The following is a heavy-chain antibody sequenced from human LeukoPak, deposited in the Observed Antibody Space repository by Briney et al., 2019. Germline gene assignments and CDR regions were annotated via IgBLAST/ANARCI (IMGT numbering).Heavy chain of an antibody. CDR1: GGSISDYY. J-gene: IGHJ4*02. CDR2: IYYSGST. V-gene: IGHV4-59*01. Sequence: SETLSLTCTVSGGSISDYYWNWMRQPPGKGLEWIGYIYYSGSTNYNPSLKSRVTISVDTSKNQFSLKLSSVTAADTAVYYCARVLYYYDSSGYCFDYWGQGTLVTVSS. CDR3: ARVLYYYDSSGYCFDY. D-gene: IGHD3-22*01.